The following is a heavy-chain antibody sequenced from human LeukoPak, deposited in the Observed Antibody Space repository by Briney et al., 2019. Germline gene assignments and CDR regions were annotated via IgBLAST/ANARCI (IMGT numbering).Heavy chain of an antibody. Sequence: GGSLRLSYAASGFPFSSYAMSWVRQAPGKGLEWVSTISGSGGSSYYADSVKGRITISRDNSKSTLHLQMNSLGAEDTALYYCAKDFFYDNSGYAFDCWGQGTLVTVSS. CDR1: GFPFSSYA. CDR2: ISGSGGSS. J-gene: IGHJ4*02. V-gene: IGHV3-23*01. CDR3: AKDFFYDNSGYAFDC. D-gene: IGHD3-22*01.